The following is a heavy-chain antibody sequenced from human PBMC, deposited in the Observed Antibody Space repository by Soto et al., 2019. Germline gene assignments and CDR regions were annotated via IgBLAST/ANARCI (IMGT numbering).Heavy chain of an antibody. J-gene: IGHJ3*02. Sequence: SWIRQSPSRGLEWLGRTYYRSKWYNDYAVFVKSRITINPDTSKNQFSLQLNSMTPEDTAVYYCARSRDGFDIWGQGTMVTVSS. CDR3: ARSRDGFDI. CDR2: TYYRSKWYN. V-gene: IGHV6-1*01.